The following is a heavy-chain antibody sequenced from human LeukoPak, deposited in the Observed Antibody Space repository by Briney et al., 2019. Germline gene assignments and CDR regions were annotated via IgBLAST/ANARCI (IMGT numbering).Heavy chain of an antibody. D-gene: IGHD6-6*01. CDR1: GYTLTELS. CDR3: ASYSSSSNFDAFDI. Sequence: GASVKVSCKVSGYTLTELSMHWVRQAPGKGLEWMGGFDPEDGETIYAQKFQGRVTMTEDTSTDTAYMELSSLRSEDTAVYYCASYSSSSNFDAFDIWGQGTMVTVSS. CDR2: FDPEDGET. V-gene: IGHV1-24*01. J-gene: IGHJ3*02.